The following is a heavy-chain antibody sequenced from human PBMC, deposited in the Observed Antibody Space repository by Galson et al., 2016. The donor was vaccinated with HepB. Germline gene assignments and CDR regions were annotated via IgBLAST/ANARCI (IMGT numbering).Heavy chain of an antibody. J-gene: IGHJ6*03. CDR3: ARGVGPAYMDV. CDR1: GCSFSSYS. Sequence: SLRLSCAASGCSFSSYSMNWVRQAPGKGLEWVSYISSTSSPTIYYADSVKGRITISRDNAKNSLYLQMNSLRDEDTAVYYCARGVGPAYMDVWGKGTTVTVSS. D-gene: IGHD5/OR15-5a*01. V-gene: IGHV3-48*02. CDR2: ISSTSSPTI.